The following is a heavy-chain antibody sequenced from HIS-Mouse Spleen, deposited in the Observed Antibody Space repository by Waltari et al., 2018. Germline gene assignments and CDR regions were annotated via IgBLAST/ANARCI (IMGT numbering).Heavy chain of an antibody. D-gene: IGHD2-8*01. CDR1: GSTFLSFG. Sequence: VQLVGSGGGVVQPGRSLSLSCAAAGSTFLSFGMHWVRQAPGKGLEWVAVIWYDGSNKYYADSVKGRFTISRDNSKNTLYLQMNSLRAEDTAVYYCAKGGLMVYAIGDYWGQGTLVTVSS. CDR3: AKGGLMVYAIGDY. J-gene: IGHJ4*02. V-gene: IGHV3-33*06. CDR2: IWYDGSNK.